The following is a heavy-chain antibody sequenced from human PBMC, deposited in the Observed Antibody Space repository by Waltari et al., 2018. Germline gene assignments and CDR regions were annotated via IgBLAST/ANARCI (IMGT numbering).Heavy chain of an antibody. CDR3: ARDYCSSTSCYINWFDP. CDR2: IYTSGST. Sequence: QVQLQESGPGLVKPSETLSLTCTVSGGSISSYYWSWIRQPAGKGLEWIGRIYTSGSTNYDPTLKSLVTMSVDTSKNQFSLKLGSVTAADTAVYYGARDYCSSTSCYINWFDPWGQRTLVTVSS. CDR1: GGSISSYY. D-gene: IGHD2-2*02. J-gene: IGHJ5*02. V-gene: IGHV4-4*07.